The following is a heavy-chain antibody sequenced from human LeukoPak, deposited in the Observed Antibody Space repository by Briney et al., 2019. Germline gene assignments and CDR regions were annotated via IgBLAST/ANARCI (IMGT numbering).Heavy chain of an antibody. Sequence: GGSLRLSCAASGFTFSSYGMSWVRQAPGKGLEWVSAISGSGGSTYYADSVNGRFTISRDNSKNTLYLQMNSLRAEDTAVYYCAEVYDNQLLFNWFDPWGQGTLVTVSS. J-gene: IGHJ5*02. V-gene: IGHV3-23*01. CDR3: AEVYDNQLLFNWFDP. D-gene: IGHD2-2*01. CDR2: ISGSGGST. CDR1: GFTFSSYG.